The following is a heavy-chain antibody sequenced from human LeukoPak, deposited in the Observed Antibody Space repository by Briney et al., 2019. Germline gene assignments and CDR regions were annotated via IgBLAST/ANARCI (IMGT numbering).Heavy chain of an antibody. V-gene: IGHV3-9*01. CDR1: GFPFDEYA. Sequence: PGGSLRLSCAASGFPFDEYAMHWVRQAPGKGLEWVSSISWNNADISYADSVKGRFTISRDSAKNSLYLQMNSLRPDDTALYYCARDSRPSSGNYPFYYDYYMDVWGKGTTVTVSS. J-gene: IGHJ6*03. D-gene: IGHD1-26*01. CDR2: ISWNNADI. CDR3: ARDSRPSSGNYPFYYDYYMDV.